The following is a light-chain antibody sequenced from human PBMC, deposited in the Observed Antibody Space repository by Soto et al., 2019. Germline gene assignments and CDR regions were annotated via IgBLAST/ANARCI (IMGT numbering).Light chain of an antibody. J-gene: IGKJ3*01. CDR3: QQYGRSPFT. V-gene: IGKV3-20*01. Sequence: EIVMTQSPATLSVSPGDRATLSCTASQSVNSDLAWYQQKPGQAPRLLIYGASSRATGIPGRFSGSGSGTDFTLTISRLEPEDFAVYYCQQYGRSPFTFGPGTKVDIK. CDR1: QSVNSD. CDR2: GAS.